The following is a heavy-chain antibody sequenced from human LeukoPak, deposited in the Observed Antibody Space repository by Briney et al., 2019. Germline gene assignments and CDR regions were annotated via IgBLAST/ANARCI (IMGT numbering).Heavy chain of an antibody. D-gene: IGHD2-15*01. J-gene: IGHJ4*02. CDR1: GGSISSYY. CDR3: ARAQILPSYIDY. Sequence: PSETLSFTCTVSGGSISSYYWSWIRQPPGKGLEWIGYIYYSGSTNYNPSLKSRVTISVDTSKNQFSLKLSSVTAADTAVYYCARAQILPSYIDYWGQGTLVTVSS. V-gene: IGHV4-59*01. CDR2: IYYSGST.